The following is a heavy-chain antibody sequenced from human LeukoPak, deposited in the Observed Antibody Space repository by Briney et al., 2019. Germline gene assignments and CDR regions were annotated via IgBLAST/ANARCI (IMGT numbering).Heavy chain of an antibody. CDR3: ARGGGYSGYVRLDY. CDR1: GGSFSGYY. CDR2: INHSGST. V-gene: IGHV4-34*01. D-gene: IGHD5-12*01. Sequence: SETLSLTCAVYGGSFSGYYWSWIRQPPGKGLEWIGEINHSGSTNYNPSLKSRVTISVDTSKNQFSQKLSSVTAADTAVYYCARGGGYSGYVRLDYWGQGTLVTVSS. J-gene: IGHJ4*02.